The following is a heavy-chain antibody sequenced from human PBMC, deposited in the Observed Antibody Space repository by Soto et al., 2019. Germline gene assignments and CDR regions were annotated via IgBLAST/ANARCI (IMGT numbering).Heavy chain of an antibody. V-gene: IGHV4-31*03. D-gene: IGHD3-22*01. CDR3: AREKRDFAGSARDYYDSSDKYYYYGMDV. CDR2: IYYSGST. Sequence: SETLSLTCTVSGGSISSGGYYWSWIRQHPGKGLEWIGYIYYSGSTYYNPSLKSRVTISVDTSKNQFSLKLSSVTAADTAVYYCAREKRDFAGSARDYYDSSDKYYYYGMDVWGQGTTVTVSS. J-gene: IGHJ6*02. CDR1: GGSISSGGYY.